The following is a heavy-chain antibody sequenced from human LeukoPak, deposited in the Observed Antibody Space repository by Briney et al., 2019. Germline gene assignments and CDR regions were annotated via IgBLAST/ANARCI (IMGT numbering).Heavy chain of an antibody. Sequence: GGSLRLSCAASGFTFSSYAMHWVRQAPGKGLEWVAVISYDGGNKYYADSVKGRFTISRDNSKNTLYLQMNSLRAEDTAVYYCASDTYSSSSLDYYYMDVWGKGTTVTVSS. CDR3: ASDTYSSSSLDYYYMDV. D-gene: IGHD6-6*01. CDR2: ISYDGGNK. V-gene: IGHV3-30*01. CDR1: GFTFSSYA. J-gene: IGHJ6*03.